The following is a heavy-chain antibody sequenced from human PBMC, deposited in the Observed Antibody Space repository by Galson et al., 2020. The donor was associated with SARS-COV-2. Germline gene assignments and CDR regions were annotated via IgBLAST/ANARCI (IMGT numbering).Heavy chain of an antibody. CDR3: AKRGSGWSPPNN. J-gene: IGHJ4*02. Sequence: GESLKISCAASGFMFGSYGMSWVRQAPGKGLEWVSDISGSGGAIYYADSVKGRFTISRDNSKNTVYLQINSLTAEDTAVYYCAKRGSGWSPPNNWGQGTLVTVSS. CDR2: ISGSGGAI. D-gene: IGHD6-19*01. CDR1: GFMFGSYG. V-gene: IGHV3-23*01.